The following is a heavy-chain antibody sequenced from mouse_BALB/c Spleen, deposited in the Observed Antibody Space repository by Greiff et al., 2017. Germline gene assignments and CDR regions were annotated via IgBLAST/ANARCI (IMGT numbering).Heavy chain of an antibody. Sequence: EVQRVESGGGLVKPGGSLKLSCAASGFTFSSYAMSWVRQTPEKRLEWVASISSGGSTYYPDSVKGRFTISRDNARNILYLQMSSLRYEDTAMYYCARGGDYYGSYYFDYWGQGTTLTVSS. D-gene: IGHD1-2*01. V-gene: IGHV5-6-5*01. CDR2: ISSGGST. CDR1: GFTFSSYA. CDR3: ARGGDYYGSYYFDY. J-gene: IGHJ2*01.